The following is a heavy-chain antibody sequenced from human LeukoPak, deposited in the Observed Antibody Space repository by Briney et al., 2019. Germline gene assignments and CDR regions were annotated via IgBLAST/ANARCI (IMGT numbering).Heavy chain of an antibody. Sequence: GGALRLSCAASGFTFSSYAMSWVRQAPGKGLEWVSAVTASAGNTYYADSVKGRFTISRDNSKNTLYLQVNSLRAEDTAVYYCAKGDYYGSGSTFKNGMDVWGQGTTVTVSS. CDR3: AKGDYYGSGSTFKNGMDV. CDR1: GFTFSSYA. V-gene: IGHV3-23*01. D-gene: IGHD3-10*01. CDR2: VTASAGNT. J-gene: IGHJ6*02.